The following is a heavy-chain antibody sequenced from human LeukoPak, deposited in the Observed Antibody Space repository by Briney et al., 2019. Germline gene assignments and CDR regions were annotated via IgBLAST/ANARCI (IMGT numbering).Heavy chain of an antibody. V-gene: IGHV3-48*04. J-gene: IGHJ6*04. Sequence: GGSLRLSCAASGFTFTTYWMSWIRQLPGKGLEWVSYISSSGSTIYYADSVKGRFTISRDNAKNSLYLQMNSLRAEDTAVYYCAELGITMIGGVWGKGTTVTISS. CDR1: GFTFTTYW. CDR2: ISSSGSTI. CDR3: AELGITMIGGV. D-gene: IGHD3-10*02.